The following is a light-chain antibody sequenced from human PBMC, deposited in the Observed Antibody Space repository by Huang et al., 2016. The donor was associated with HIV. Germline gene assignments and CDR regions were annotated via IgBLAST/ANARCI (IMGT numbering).Light chain of an antibody. J-gene: IGKJ2*01. CDR1: QGIRND. Sequence: AIQMTQSPSSLSASVGDRVTITSRASQGIRNDLGWYQQKPGKPPKLRISAATSLQSGVPSRFSGSGSDTNFTLTISGLQPEEFATYFCLQDYNFPYTFGQGTGVE. CDR3: LQDYNFPYT. CDR2: AAT. V-gene: IGKV1-6*01.